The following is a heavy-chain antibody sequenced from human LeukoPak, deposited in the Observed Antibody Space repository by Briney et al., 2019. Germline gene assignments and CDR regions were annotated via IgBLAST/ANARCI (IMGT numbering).Heavy chain of an antibody. CDR1: GGSISSGSYY. D-gene: IGHD2-21*01. Sequence: SQTLSLTCTVSGGSISSGSYYWSWIRQPAGKGLEWIGRIYTSGSTNYNPSLKSRVTISVDTSKNQFSLKLSSVTAADTAVYYCAGGACGGDCYSGRYYYYYMDVWGKGTTVTVSS. V-gene: IGHV4-61*02. J-gene: IGHJ6*03. CDR3: AGGACGGDCYSGRYYYYYMDV. CDR2: IYTSGST.